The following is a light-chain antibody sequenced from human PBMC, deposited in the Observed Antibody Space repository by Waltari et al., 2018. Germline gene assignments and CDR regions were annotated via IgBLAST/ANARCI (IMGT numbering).Light chain of an antibody. V-gene: IGLV3-1*01. J-gene: IGLJ3*02. Sequence: SYELTQSSSVYVSPGQSATITCTGDNLGDKFCNWYQQRPGQAPVLVIHQNTKRPSGIPGRFSGSNSGNTATLTISETQPLEEADYYCQAWDSSTVVFGGGTKLTVL. CDR3: QAWDSSTVV. CDR1: NLGDKF. CDR2: QNT.